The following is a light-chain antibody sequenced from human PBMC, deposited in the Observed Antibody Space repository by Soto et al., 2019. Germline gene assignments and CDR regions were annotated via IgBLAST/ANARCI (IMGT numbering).Light chain of an antibody. CDR3: HQYCSSPPMST. CDR2: GAS. J-gene: IGKJ2*01. CDR1: QSVSSSY. Sequence: EIVLTQSPGTLSLSPGERATLSCRASQSVSSSYLAWYQQKPGQAPRLLIYGASSRATGIPDRFSGSGSGTDFTLTISRLEPEDFAVYYCHQYCSSPPMSTFGQGTKLEIK. V-gene: IGKV3-20*01.